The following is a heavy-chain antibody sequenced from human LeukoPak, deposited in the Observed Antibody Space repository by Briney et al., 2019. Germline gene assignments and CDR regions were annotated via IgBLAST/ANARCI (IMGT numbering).Heavy chain of an antibody. CDR1: GFTFSSYG. CDR3: ARVGKQQLVYYYYYYMDV. Sequence: GGSLRLSCAASGFTFSSYGMHWVRQAPGKGLEWVAVISYDGSNKYYADSVKGRFTIPRDNSKNTLYLQMNSLRAEDTAVYYCARVGKQQLVYYYYYYMDVWGKGTTVTVSS. J-gene: IGHJ6*03. V-gene: IGHV3-30*03. CDR2: ISYDGSNK. D-gene: IGHD6-13*01.